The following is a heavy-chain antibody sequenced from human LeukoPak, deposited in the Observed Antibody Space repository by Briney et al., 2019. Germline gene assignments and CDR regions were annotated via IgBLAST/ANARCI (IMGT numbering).Heavy chain of an antibody. CDR1: GFTFGSYE. D-gene: IGHD3-10*01. J-gene: IGHJ4*02. Sequence: PGGSLRLSCAASGFTFGSYEMNWVRQAPGKGLEWVSYISSSGSTIYYADSVKGRFTISRDNAKNSLYLQMNSLRAEDTAVYYCARVITMVRGVIPELVFDYWGQGTLVTVSS. CDR3: ARVITMVRGVIPELVFDY. CDR2: ISSSGSTI. V-gene: IGHV3-48*03.